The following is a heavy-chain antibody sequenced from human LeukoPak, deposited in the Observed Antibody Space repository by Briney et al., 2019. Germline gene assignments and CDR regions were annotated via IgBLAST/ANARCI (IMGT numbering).Heavy chain of an antibody. D-gene: IGHD3-10*01. CDR2: IYYSGST. CDR1: GGSISSSSYY. V-gene: IGHV4-39*07. J-gene: IGHJ4*02. Sequence: SETLSLTCTVSGGSISSSSYYWGWIRQPPGKGLEWIGSIYYSGSTYYNPSLKSRVTISVDTSKNQFSLKLSSVTAADTAVYYCAGSIMVRGVPQYYFDYWGQGTLVTVSS. CDR3: AGSIMVRGVPQYYFDY.